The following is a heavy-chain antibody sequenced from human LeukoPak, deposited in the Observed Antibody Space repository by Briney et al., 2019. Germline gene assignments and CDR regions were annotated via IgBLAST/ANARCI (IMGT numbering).Heavy chain of an antibody. CDR3: AREIASAWYGTPNWFDL. D-gene: IGHD6-19*01. CDR1: GFTFSTYD. Sequence: GGSLRLSCAASGFTFSTYDMHWVRQAPGKGLEWVAVISYDGSNEYYANSVKGRFTISRDNSKNTLFLQMNSLRGEDTAVYYCAREIASAWYGTPNWFDLWGQGTLVTVSS. J-gene: IGHJ5*02. V-gene: IGHV3-30*03. CDR2: ISYDGSNE.